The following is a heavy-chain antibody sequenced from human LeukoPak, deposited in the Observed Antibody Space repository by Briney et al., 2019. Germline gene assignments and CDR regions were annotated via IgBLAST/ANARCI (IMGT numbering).Heavy chain of an antibody. CDR3: ARHGSGSSYYYYYMDV. CDR2: IYHSGST. J-gene: IGHJ6*03. CDR1: GYSISSGYY. D-gene: IGHD3-10*01. Sequence: SETLSLTCTVSGYSISSGYYWGWIRQPPGKGLEWIGSIYHSGSTYYNPSLKSRVTISVDTSKNQFSLKLSSVTAADTAVYYCARHGSGSSYYYYYMDVWGKGTTVTISS. V-gene: IGHV4-38-2*02.